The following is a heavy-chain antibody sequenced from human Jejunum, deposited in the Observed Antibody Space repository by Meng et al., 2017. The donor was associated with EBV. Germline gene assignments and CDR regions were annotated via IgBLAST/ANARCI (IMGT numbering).Heavy chain of an antibody. D-gene: IGHD1-26*01. CDR2: YYNSGST. CDR1: GGSISSSSYY. CDR3: ARQGPSGRTFDY. J-gene: IGHJ4*02. V-gene: IGHV4-39*01. Sequence: RQLQESGPGLVKPSETLSLPCTVSGGSISSSSYYWGWIRQPPGKGLEWIGTYYNSGSTYYNPSLKSRVTISVDTSKNQFSLKLISVTAADTAAYYCARQGPSGRTFDYWGQGTLVTVSS.